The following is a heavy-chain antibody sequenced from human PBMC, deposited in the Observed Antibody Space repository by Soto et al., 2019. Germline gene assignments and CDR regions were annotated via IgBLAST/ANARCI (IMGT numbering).Heavy chain of an antibody. CDR1: GYSFTNYW. V-gene: IGHV5-51*01. Sequence: PGESLKISCKGSGYSFTNYWIGWVRQVPGKGLECMGIIWPSDSDTRYSPSFQGQVTISADKSISTAYLQWSSLKASDTAMYYCASQAMATKNVDAFDIWDQGTMVTVSS. CDR3: ASQAMATKNVDAFDI. D-gene: IGHD5-12*01. CDR2: IWPSDSDT. J-gene: IGHJ3*02.